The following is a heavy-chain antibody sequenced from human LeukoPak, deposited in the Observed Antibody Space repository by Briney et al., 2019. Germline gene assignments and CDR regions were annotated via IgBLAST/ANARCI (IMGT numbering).Heavy chain of an antibody. D-gene: IGHD2-2*01. CDR1: GYTFTGYY. Sequence: ASVKVSCKASGYTFTGYYMHWVRQAPGQGLEWMGWMNPNSGNTGYAQKFQGRVTMTRNTSISTAYMELSSLRSEDTAVYYCARFYCSSTSCGMDVWGQGTTVTVSS. CDR2: MNPNSGNT. CDR3: ARFYCSSTSCGMDV. V-gene: IGHV1-8*02. J-gene: IGHJ6*02.